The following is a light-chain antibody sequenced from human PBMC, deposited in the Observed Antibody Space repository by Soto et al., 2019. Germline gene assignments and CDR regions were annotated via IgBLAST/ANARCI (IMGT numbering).Light chain of an antibody. J-gene: IGLJ1*01. V-gene: IGLV2-14*01. Sequence: QSALTQPASVSGSPGQSITISCTGTSSDVGGYNYVSWYQQHPGKAPKLMIYDVSNRPSGVSNRFSGSKSGNTASLTISGLQAADEADYYCSSYTSSNTYVFGTGTKLT. CDR1: SSDVGGYNY. CDR3: SSYTSSNTYV. CDR2: DVS.